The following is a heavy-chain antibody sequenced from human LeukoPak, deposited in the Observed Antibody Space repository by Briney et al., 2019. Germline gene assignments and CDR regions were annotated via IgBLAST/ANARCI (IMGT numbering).Heavy chain of an antibody. V-gene: IGHV4-4*07. J-gene: IGHJ4*02. CDR2: IHTSGST. D-gene: IGHD6-19*01. CDR1: GGSFTSYY. Sequence: SETLSLTCSVSGGSFTSYYWSWIRQPAGKGLGWIGRIHTSGSTDYNPSLKTRVTMSVDTSKNQFSLKLTSVTAADTAVYYCARELYGSGLGPLWYWGQGTLVTVSS. CDR3: ARELYGSGLGPLWY.